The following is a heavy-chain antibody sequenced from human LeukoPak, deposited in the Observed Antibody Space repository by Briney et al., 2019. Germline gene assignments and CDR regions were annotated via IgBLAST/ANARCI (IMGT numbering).Heavy chain of an antibody. V-gene: IGHV4-59*08. J-gene: IGHJ4*02. D-gene: IGHD2-15*01. CDR1: GDSIATYY. Sequence: SETLSLTCSVSGDSIATYYWSWVRQPPGKGLEWIGYISYSGSPYYNPSLKSRVTMSVDTSKNQFSLKLSSVTAADTAVYYCARRKGCSGGSCYGDTFDYWGQGTLVTVSS. CDR3: ARRKGCSGGSCYGDTFDY. CDR2: ISYSGSP.